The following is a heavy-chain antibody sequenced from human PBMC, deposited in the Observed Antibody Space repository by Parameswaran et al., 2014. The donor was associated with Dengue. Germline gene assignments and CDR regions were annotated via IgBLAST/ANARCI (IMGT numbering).Heavy chain of an antibody. CDR1: GFTFSSYS. Sequence: GESLKISCAASGFTFSSYSMNWVRQAPGKGLEWVSSISSSSSSYIYYADSVKGRFTISRDNAKNSLYLQMNSLRAEDTAVYYCAREERYYDFWSGYYTDYYYYGMDVWAKGPRSPSP. CDR2: ISSSSSSYI. J-gene: IGHJ6*02. V-gene: IGHV3-21*01. D-gene: IGHD3-3*01. CDR3: AREERYYDFWSGYYTDYYYYGMDV.